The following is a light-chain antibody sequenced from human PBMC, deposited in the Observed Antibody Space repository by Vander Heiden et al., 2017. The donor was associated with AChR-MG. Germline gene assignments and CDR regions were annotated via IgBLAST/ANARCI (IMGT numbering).Light chain of an antibody. CDR2: QDS. CDR3: QAWDSSTVV. J-gene: IGLJ2*01. Sequence: SYELTQPPSVPVAPGETARITGSGDKLGDKDACWYQRKPGQSPVLVIYQDSKRPSGIPERFSGSNSGNTATLTISGTQAMDEADYYCQAWDSSTVVFGGGTKLTVL. CDR1: KLGDKD. V-gene: IGLV3-1*01.